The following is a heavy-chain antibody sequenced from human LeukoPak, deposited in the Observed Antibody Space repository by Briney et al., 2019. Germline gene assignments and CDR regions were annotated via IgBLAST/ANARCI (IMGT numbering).Heavy chain of an antibody. CDR1: SLSLNIYG. CDR3: ARWGGTRQFYFDY. Sequence: SGGSLRLSCAASSLSLNIYGLNWVRQGPGKGLEWLAVINYDGSNRYYADSVKGRFTISKDSSENTLYLQMNRLRADDTAIYYCARWGGTRQFYFDYWGQGTLATVSS. D-gene: IGHD3-16*01. J-gene: IGHJ4*02. V-gene: IGHV3-33*01. CDR2: INYDGSNR.